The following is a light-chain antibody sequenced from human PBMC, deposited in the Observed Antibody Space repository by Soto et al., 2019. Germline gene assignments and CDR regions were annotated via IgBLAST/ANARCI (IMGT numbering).Light chain of an antibody. CDR1: SSNIGAGYA. CDR3: QSFDTGLSGAI. J-gene: IGLJ2*01. CDR2: DNI. Sequence: QSALAQPPSVSGAPGQRVTVSCPGSSSNIGAGYAVHWYQQLPGAAPKLLLYDNIERPSGVPDRFSGSKSGTSASLAITGLQAEDEADYYCQSFDTGLSGAIFGGGTKLTVL. V-gene: IGLV1-40*01.